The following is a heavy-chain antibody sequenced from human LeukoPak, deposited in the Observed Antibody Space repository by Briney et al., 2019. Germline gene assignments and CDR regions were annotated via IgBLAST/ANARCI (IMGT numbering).Heavy chain of an antibody. CDR2: INSDGSNT. CDR1: GFTFSNYW. D-gene: IGHD1-7*01. V-gene: IGHV3-74*01. CDR3: ARDEELHY. J-gene: IGHJ4*02. Sequence: PGGSLRLSCAASGFTFSNYWMSRVRQAPGKGLVWVSRINSDGSNTKNADSVKGRFTISRDNAKNTLYLQMNSLRAEDTAVYYCARDEELHYWGQGTLVTVSS.